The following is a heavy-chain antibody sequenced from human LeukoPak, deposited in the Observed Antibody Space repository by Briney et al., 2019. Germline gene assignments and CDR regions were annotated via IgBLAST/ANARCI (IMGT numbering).Heavy chain of an antibody. CDR1: GFTFSSFS. Sequence: GGSLRLSCAATGFTFSSFSMHWIRQAPGKGLEWVAVISYDGSNKYYADSVKGRFTISRDNSKNTLYLQMNSLRTEDTAVYYCAKGRVGANGYYYYGMDVWGQGTTVTVSS. CDR3: AKGRVGANGYYYYGMDV. CDR2: ISYDGSNK. D-gene: IGHD1-26*01. J-gene: IGHJ6*02. V-gene: IGHV3-30*18.